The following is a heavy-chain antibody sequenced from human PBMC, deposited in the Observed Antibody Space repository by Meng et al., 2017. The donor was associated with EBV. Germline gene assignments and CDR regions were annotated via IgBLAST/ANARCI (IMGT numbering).Heavy chain of an antibody. CDR3: ARVGIAVAGTGDY. J-gene: IGHJ4*02. CDR2: ISAYNGNT. Sequence: QVQLVQSGAEVKKPGASVKVSCKASGYTFTSYGISWVRQSPGQGLEWMGWISAYNGNTNYAQKFQGRVTMTRDTSISTAYMELSRLRSDDTAVYYCARVGIAVAGTGDYWGQGTLVTVSS. V-gene: IGHV1-18*01. CDR1: GYTFTSYG. D-gene: IGHD6-19*01.